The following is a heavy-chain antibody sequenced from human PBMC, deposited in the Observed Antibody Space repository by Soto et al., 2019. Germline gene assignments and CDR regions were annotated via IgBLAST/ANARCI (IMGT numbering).Heavy chain of an antibody. D-gene: IGHD6-6*01. CDR3: ARNPSSSLYYYGMDV. V-gene: IGHV3-7*01. CDR2: IKQDGSEK. CDR1: GFTFSSYW. Sequence: EVQLVESGGGLVQPGGSLRLSCAASGFTFSSYWMSWVRQAPGKGLEWVANIKQDGSEKYYVDSVKGRFTISRDNAKNSLYLQMNSMRAEDTAVYYCARNPSSSLYYYGMDVWGQGTTVTVSS. J-gene: IGHJ6*02.